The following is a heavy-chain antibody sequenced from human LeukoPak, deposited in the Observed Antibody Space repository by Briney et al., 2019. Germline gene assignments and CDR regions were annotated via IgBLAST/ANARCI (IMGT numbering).Heavy chain of an antibody. J-gene: IGHJ6*02. V-gene: IGHV3-21*01. Sequence: GGSPRLSCAASGFTFSSYSMNWVRQAPGKGLEWVSSISSSSSYIYYADSVKGRFTISRDNAKNSLYLQMNSLRAEDTAVYYCARDDSYYDFWSGYYTPPYYGMDVWGQGTTVTVSS. CDR2: ISSSSSYI. CDR1: GFTFSSYS. D-gene: IGHD3-3*01. CDR3: ARDDSYYDFWSGYYTPPYYGMDV.